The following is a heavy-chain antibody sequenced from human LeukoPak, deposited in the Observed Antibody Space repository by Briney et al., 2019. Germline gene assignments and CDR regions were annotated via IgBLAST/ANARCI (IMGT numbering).Heavy chain of an antibody. Sequence: SETLSLACAVYAGSFSGYYWGWIRQPPGKGLEWIGEINHSGSTKYNPSLKSRVTISVDTSRNQFSLKLNSVTAADTAVYYCAKSNGYGLIDIWGQGTMVTVSS. D-gene: IGHD3-22*01. CDR2: INHSGST. CDR1: AGSFSGYY. CDR3: AKSNGYGLIDI. J-gene: IGHJ3*02. V-gene: IGHV4-34*01.